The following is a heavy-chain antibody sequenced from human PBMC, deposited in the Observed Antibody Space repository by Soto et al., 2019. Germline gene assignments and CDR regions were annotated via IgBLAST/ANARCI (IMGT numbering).Heavy chain of an antibody. CDR1: GGTFSSYA. D-gene: IGHD4-17*01. CDR3: ARMGDYGGSTCS. J-gene: IGHJ5*01. V-gene: IGHV1-69*12. CDR2: IIPIFGTA. Sequence: QVQLVQSGAEVKKPGSSVKVSCKASGGTFSSYAISWVRHAPVQGLAWMGGIIPIFGTANYAQKFQGRVTITADESTSTAYMELSSLRSEDTAVYYCARMGDYGGSTCSWCHGTLVTVSS.